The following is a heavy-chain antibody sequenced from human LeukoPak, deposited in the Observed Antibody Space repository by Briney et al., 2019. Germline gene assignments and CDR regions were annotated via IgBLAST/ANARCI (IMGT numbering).Heavy chain of an antibody. J-gene: IGHJ4*02. Sequence: PSETLSLTCTVSGGSISSYYWSWIRQPPGKGLEWIGYIYYSGSTNYNPSVKSRVTISVDTSKNQLSLKLTSVTAADRAVYYCARGARVTPFDYWGQGTLVTVSS. D-gene: IGHD2-21*02. CDR1: GGSISSYY. CDR3: ARGARVTPFDY. V-gene: IGHV4-59*01. CDR2: IYYSGST.